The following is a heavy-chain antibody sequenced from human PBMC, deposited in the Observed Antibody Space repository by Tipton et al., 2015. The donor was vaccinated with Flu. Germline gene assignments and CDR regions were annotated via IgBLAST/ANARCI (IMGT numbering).Heavy chain of an antibody. CDR2: ISVYSGKA. V-gene: IGHV1-18*01. CDR1: GYTFSNYA. Sequence: QSGPEVKEPGAPVKVSCKASGYTFSNYAFSWVRQAPGQGLEWMGRISVYSGKADYVQKFQGRVTMTTDTSTSTAYMELSSLTSDDTAVYYCVRDHSSSSGYLDWWGQGTLVIVSS. J-gene: IGHJ4*02. D-gene: IGHD2-2*01. CDR3: VRDHSSSSGYLDW.